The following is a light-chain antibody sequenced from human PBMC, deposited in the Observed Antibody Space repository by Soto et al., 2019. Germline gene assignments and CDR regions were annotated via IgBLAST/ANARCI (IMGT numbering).Light chain of an antibody. CDR2: GNS. J-gene: IGLJ3*02. CDR1: SSNIGAGYD. CDR3: QSYDSSLTGWV. V-gene: IGLV1-40*01. Sequence: QSVLTQPPSVSGAPGQRVTISCTGRSSNIGAGYDVHWYQQLPGTAPKLLISGNSNRPSGVPDRFSGSKSGTSASLAITGLEAEDESDYYCQSYDSSLTGWVFGGGTQLTV.